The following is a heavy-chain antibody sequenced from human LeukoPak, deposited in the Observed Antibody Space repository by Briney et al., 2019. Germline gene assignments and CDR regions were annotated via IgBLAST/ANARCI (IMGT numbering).Heavy chain of an antibody. CDR3: ARSPRNSAYSNFDC. CDR1: GFTFSDYW. J-gene: IGHJ4*02. Sequence: GGSLRLSCAVTGFTFSDYWMNWVRQAPGKGLEWVANIKQDGSETYYVDSVKGRFTISRDNARNSLYLQMNSLRAGDTAVYYCARSPRNSAYSNFDCWGQGTLVTVSS. D-gene: IGHD5-12*01. V-gene: IGHV3-7*03. CDR2: IKQDGSET.